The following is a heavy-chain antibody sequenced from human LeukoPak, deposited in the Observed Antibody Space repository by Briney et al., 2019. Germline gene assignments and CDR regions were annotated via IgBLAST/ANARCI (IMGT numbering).Heavy chain of an antibody. CDR1: GFTFSSYS. CDR3: ARDQGIFDY. CDR2: ISSSSKTI. V-gene: IGHV3-48*02. J-gene: IGHJ4*02. Sequence: GGSLRLSCAASGFTFSSYSMNWVRQAPGKGLEWVSYISSSSKTIYYADSVKGRFTISRDNAKNSLYLQVNSLRDEDSAVYYCARDQGIFDYWGQGTLVTVSS.